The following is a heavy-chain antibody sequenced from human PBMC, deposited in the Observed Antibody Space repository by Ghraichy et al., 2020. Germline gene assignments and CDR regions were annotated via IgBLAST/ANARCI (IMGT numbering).Heavy chain of an antibody. CDR2: ISFDGTNE. Sequence: LSLTCEGSGLTFSCCGMHWVRQAPGKGLEWVALISFDGTNENYIESVKGRFSISRDNSKSTLYLQMNSLRVEDTAIYYCANFVGSDPTGRFDNWGQGTRVTVSS. CDR1: GLTFSCCG. D-gene: IGHD2-21*01. J-gene: IGHJ4*02. V-gene: IGHV3-30*18. CDR3: ANFVGSDPTGRFDN.